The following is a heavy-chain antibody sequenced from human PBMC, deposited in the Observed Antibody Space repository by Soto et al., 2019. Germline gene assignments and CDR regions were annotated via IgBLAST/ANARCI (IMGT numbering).Heavy chain of an antibody. CDR2: ISAYNGNT. V-gene: IGHV1-18*04. Sequence: SVKPSCKASGYTFTSYGISWVRQAPGQGHEWMGWISAYNGNTNYAQKLQGRVTMTTDTSTSTAYKELRSLRSDDTAVYYCAKVVYYDFCSGHSHYYDMDVWGQATTVTLTS. CDR3: AKVVYYDFCSGHSHYYDMDV. CDR1: GYTFTSYG. D-gene: IGHD3-3*01. J-gene: IGHJ6*02.